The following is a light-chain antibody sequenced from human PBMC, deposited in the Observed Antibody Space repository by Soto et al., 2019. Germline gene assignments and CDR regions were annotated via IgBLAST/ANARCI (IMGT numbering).Light chain of an antibody. Sequence: MTQSPATLSVSLGDRVTLSCRASQSVTYNLAWYQQRPGQAPRLLVYGASTRATGIPPRFSGRGSGTEFTLTITSLPSDDFAVYCCQLYTYRRWPFAQVTMVE. CDR3: QLYTYRRWP. CDR2: GAS. J-gene: IGKJ4*02. CDR1: QSVTYN. V-gene: IGKV3-15*01.